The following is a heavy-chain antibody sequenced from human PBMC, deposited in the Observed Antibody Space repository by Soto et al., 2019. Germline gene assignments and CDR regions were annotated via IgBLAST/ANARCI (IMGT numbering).Heavy chain of an antibody. CDR3: ARAEGYCSGGSCYSSAFDI. CDR2: VYYSGGT. J-gene: IGHJ3*02. Sequence: SETLSLTCTVSGGSISSYSWNWIRQPPGKGLEWIGYVYYSGGTNYNPSLKSRVTISVDRSKNQFSLKLSSVTAADTAVYYCARAEGYCSGGSCYSSAFDIWGQGTMVT. V-gene: IGHV4-59*12. D-gene: IGHD2-15*01. CDR1: GGSISSYS.